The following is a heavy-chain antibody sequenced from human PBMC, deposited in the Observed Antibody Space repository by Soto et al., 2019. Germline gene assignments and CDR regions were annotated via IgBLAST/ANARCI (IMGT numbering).Heavy chain of an antibody. CDR1: GGPLSSYT. V-gene: IGHV1-69*02. CDR2: IIPIFGVV. J-gene: IGHJ4*02. D-gene: IGHD2-2*01. Sequence: QVQLVQSGAEVKKPGSSLKVSCKASGGPLSSYTISWVRQAPGQGLEWIGRIIPIFGVVSYAQKFQGRVTITADKSTNTAYLELSSLRSEDTAVYYCARGYCSSTSCYFDHWGQGTLVTVSS. CDR3: ARGYCSSTSCYFDH.